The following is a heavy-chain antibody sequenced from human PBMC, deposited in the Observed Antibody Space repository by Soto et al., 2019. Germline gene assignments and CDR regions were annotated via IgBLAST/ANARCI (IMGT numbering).Heavy chain of an antibody. CDR2: ISAYNGNT. J-gene: IGHJ4*02. CDR3: ARVQRYCSGGSCYSTYYFDY. Sequence: ASVKVSCKASGYTFTSYGISWVRQAPGQGLEWMGWISAYNGNTNYAQKLQGRVTMTTDTSTSTAYLELRSLRSDDTAVYYCARVQRYCSGGSCYSTYYFDYWGQRTRVTVSS. V-gene: IGHV1-18*01. D-gene: IGHD2-15*01. CDR1: GYTFTSYG.